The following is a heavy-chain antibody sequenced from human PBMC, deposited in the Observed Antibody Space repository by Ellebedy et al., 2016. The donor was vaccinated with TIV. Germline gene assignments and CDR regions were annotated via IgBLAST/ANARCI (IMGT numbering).Heavy chain of an antibody. CDR3: GRAREPGYFAYYYHGMDV. J-gene: IGHJ6*02. D-gene: IGHD3-9*01. CDR2: ITNTGSTI. V-gene: IGHV3-11*01. CDR1: GFTFGDYF. Sequence: GESLKISCAASGFTFGDYFMTWVRQAPGKGLEWVSYITNTGSTIYYADSVKGRFTVARDNSKNSLFLQMNNLRGEDAAVYYCGRAREPGYFAYYYHGMDVWGQGTTVTVSS.